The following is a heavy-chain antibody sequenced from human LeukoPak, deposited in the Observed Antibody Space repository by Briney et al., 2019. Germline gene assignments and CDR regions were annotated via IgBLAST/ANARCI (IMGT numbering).Heavy chain of an antibody. CDR2: INHSGST. CDR1: GGSFSGYY. V-gene: IGHV4-34*01. D-gene: IGHD6-13*01. J-gene: IGHJ4*02. CDR3: ARIPNTSSSWYRSGYY. Sequence: PSETLSLTRAVYGGSFSGYYWSWIRQPPGKGLEWIGEINHSGSTNYNPSLKSRVTISVDTSKNQFSLKLSSVTAADTAVYYCARIPNTSSSWYRSGYYWGQGTLVTVSS.